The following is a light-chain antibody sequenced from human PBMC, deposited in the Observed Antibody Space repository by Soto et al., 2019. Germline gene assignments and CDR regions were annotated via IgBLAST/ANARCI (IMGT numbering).Light chain of an antibody. Sequence: DIQMTQSPSTLSASVGDRVTITFRASQGISSYLAWYQQKPGKAPKLLIYAASTLQSGVSSRFSGGGSGTEFTLTISSLQPDDFATYYCQQYKTYWTFGPGTKVDIK. CDR1: QGISSY. V-gene: IGKV1-16*01. J-gene: IGKJ1*01. CDR3: QQYKTYWT. CDR2: AAS.